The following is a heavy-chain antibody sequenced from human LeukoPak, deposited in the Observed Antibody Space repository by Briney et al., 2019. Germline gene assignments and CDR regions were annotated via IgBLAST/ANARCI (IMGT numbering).Heavy chain of an antibody. CDR3: ARGSVRVGMDV. V-gene: IGHV3-13*01. J-gene: IGHJ6*02. CDR2: IGTAGDT. D-gene: IGHD6-13*01. CDR1: GLTFSTSD. Sequence: GGSLRLSCEASGLTFSTSDMHWVRHAPGKGLEWVSVIGTAGDTYYADSVKGRFTISRENAKNSLYLQMNSLRAGDTAVYYCARGSVRVGMDVWGQGTTVTVSS.